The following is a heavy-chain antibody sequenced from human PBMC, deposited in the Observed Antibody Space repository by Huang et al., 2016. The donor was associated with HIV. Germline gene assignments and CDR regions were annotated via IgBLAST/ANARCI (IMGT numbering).Heavy chain of an antibody. J-gene: IGHJ4*02. D-gene: IGHD1-26*01. CDR1: GFTFNKFD. V-gene: IGHV3-30*18. CDR2: ISYDGSSK. Sequence: QVQLVESGGGVVQPGRSLRLSCAAFGFTFNKFDMHWVRQAPGKGLEWVAIISYDGSSKYHADSVKGRFTISRDNSKNTVYLQMNSLRVEETAVYYCAKDGGGSGTYYDYFEYWGQGTLVTVSS. CDR3: AKDGGGSGTYYDYFEY.